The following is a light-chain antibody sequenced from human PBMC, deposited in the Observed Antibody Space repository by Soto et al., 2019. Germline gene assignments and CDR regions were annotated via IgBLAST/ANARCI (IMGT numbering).Light chain of an antibody. J-gene: IGKJ3*01. CDR2: LTS. CDR1: QIIGSY. V-gene: IGKV1-39*01. Sequence: DIQMTQSPSSLSASVGDRVTITCRASQIIGSYLNWYQQKPGKAPELLIYLTSSLKSGVPSRFSGSGSGTDFTLTISSLQPEDFATYYCQQGSSLPFTFGPGTKVDIK. CDR3: QQGSSLPFT.